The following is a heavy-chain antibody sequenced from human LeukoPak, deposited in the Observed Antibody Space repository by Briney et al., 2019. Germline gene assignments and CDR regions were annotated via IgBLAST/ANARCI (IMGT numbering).Heavy chain of an antibody. CDR3: AKDWSRGSYYFDY. CDR2: GSGGST. Sequence: GGSLRLSCAASGFTFSNYAMSWVRQAPGKGLEWVSGSGGSTHYADSVKGRFTISRDNSKNTLYLQMNSLRAEDTAVYYCAKDWSRGSYYFDYWGQGTLVTVSS. CDR1: GFTFSNYA. V-gene: IGHV3-23*01. J-gene: IGHJ4*02. D-gene: IGHD1-26*01.